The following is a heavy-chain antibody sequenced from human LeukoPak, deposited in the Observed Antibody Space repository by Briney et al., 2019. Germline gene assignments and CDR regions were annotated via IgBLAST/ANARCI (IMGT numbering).Heavy chain of an antibody. CDR1: GFTFSSYS. D-gene: IGHD6-19*01. CDR3: ARDGSSGWYMGSWFDP. Sequence: TGGSLRLSCAASGFTFSSYSMNWVRQAPGKGLEWVSSISSSSYIYYADSVKGRFTISRDNAKNSLYLQMSSLRAEDTAVYYCARDGSSGWYMGSWFDPWGQGTLVTVFS. V-gene: IGHV3-21*01. CDR2: ISSSSYI. J-gene: IGHJ5*02.